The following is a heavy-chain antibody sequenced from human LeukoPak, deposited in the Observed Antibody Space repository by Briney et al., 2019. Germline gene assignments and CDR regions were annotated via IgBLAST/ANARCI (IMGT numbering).Heavy chain of an antibody. D-gene: IGHD3-3*01. CDR1: GYNFSNYG. Sequence: ASVKVSCKASGYNFSNYGMTWVRQAPGQGLEWMGWISSYNGNTKYAQKLQGRVTMTTDTSTSTAYMELRSLRSDDTAMYYCARDQVEFLEWSTSFGAWGQGTLVTVSS. J-gene: IGHJ5*02. CDR2: ISSYNGNT. V-gene: IGHV1-18*01. CDR3: ARDQVEFLEWSTSFGA.